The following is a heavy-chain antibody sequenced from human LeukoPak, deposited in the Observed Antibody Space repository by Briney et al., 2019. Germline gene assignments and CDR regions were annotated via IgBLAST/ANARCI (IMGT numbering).Heavy chain of an antibody. V-gene: IGHV1-2*04. CDR3: ARGLDSGSYGDAFDI. CDR2: INPNSGGT. CDR1: GYTFTGYY. J-gene: IGHJ3*02. D-gene: IGHD1-26*01. Sequence: ASVKVSCKASGYTFTGYYMHWVRQAPGQGLEWMGWINPNSGGTNYAQKFQGWVTMTRDTSISTAYMELSRLRSDDTAVYYCARGLDSGSYGDAFDIWGQGTMVTVSS.